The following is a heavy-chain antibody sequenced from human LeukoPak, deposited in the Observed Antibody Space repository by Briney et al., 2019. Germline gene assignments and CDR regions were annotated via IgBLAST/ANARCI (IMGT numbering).Heavy chain of an antibody. CDR2: IIPIFGTA. D-gene: IGHD3-22*01. V-gene: IGHV1-69*05. Sequence: SVKVSCKASGGTFSSYAISWVRQAPGQGLEWMGGIIPIFGTANYAQKFQGRATITTDESTSTAYMELSSLRSEDTAVYYCARDRIKHYYDSSGYELDYWGQGTLVTVSS. CDR3: ARDRIKHYYDSSGYELDY. CDR1: GGTFSSYA. J-gene: IGHJ4*02.